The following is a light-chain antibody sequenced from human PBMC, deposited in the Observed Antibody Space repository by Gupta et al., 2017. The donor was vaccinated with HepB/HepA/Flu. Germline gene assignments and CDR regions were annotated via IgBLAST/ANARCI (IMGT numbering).Light chain of an antibody. Sequence: EVVMTPSPATLSVSPGERATLSCMARQSINSHLDWYQKKPGQAPRLLIYGASTRATGVPARFSGSGSGTEFTLIISSLQSEDSAVYYCQQYNSCPWTFGQGTKVEIK. CDR2: GAS. J-gene: IGKJ1*01. V-gene: IGKV3-15*01. CDR1: QSINSH. CDR3: QQYNSCPWT.